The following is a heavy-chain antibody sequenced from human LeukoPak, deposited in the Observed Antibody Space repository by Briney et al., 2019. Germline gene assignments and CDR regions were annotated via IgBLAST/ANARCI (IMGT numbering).Heavy chain of an antibody. CDR2: MKTKTDGETT. Sequence: GGSLRLSCAASGFTFNNAWMSGVRRAPGKGPEWVGRMKTKTDGETTDYAAPVKGRFTISRDDSKNTLSLQMNSLRTEDTAVYYCTTTYAPGVAVAGTDYWGQGTLVTVSS. CDR1: GFTFNNAW. CDR3: TTTYAPGVAVAGTDY. D-gene: IGHD6-19*01. V-gene: IGHV3-15*01. J-gene: IGHJ4*02.